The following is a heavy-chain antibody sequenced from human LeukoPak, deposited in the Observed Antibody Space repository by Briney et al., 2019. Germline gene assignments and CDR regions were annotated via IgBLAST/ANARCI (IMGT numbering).Heavy chain of an antibody. CDR1: GFTFSNYE. CDR3: ARVSGLGWHVDY. J-gene: IGHJ4*02. Sequence: PGGSLRLSCAASGFTFSNYEMNWVRQAPGKGLEWVSFISSCGTHIYYADSVNGRFTISRDDAKNSLFLHINSLRDDGTAVYYCARVSGLGWHVDYWGQGTLVTVSP. V-gene: IGHV3-48*03. D-gene: IGHD1-26*01. CDR2: ISSCGTHI.